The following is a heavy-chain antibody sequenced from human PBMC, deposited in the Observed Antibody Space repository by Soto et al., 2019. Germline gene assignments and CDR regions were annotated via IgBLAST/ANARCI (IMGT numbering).Heavy chain of an antibody. D-gene: IGHD6-19*01. V-gene: IGHV3-30*18. CDR1: GFTFSSYG. Sequence: GALRLSCAASGFTFSSYGMHWVRQAPGKGLEWVAVISYDGSNKYYADSVKGRFTISRDNSKNTLYLQMNSLRAEDTAVYYCAKDRRVAGTSYYYYGMDVWGQGTTGTVSS. CDR3: AKDRRVAGTSYYYYGMDV. J-gene: IGHJ6*02. CDR2: ISYDGSNK.